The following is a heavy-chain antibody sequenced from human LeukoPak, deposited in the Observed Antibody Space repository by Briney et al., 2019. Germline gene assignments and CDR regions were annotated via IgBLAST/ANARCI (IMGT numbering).Heavy chain of an antibody. Sequence: SETLSLTCAVYGGSFSGYYWSWIRQPPGKGLEWIGEINHSGSTNYNPSLKSRVTISVDTSKNQFSLKLSSVTAADTAVYYCARRLGSGSYWSLRYYMDVWGKGTTVTISS. V-gene: IGHV4-34*01. CDR1: GGSFSGYY. D-gene: IGHD3-10*01. J-gene: IGHJ6*03. CDR2: INHSGST. CDR3: ARRLGSGSYWSLRYYMDV.